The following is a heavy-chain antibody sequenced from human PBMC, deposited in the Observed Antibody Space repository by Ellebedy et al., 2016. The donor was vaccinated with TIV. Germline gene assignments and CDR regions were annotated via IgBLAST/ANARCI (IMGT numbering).Heavy chain of an antibody. J-gene: IGHJ4*02. D-gene: IGHD3-3*01. CDR3: ARGAGPTSFYFDY. CDR1: GFALSSYS. V-gene: IGHV3-48*04. CDR2: VSSDSSSE. Sequence: GESLKISCAASGFALSSYSMNWVRLAPGKGLEWISYVSSDSSSEYYADSVKGRFTISRDNVKNSLYLQMNSLRGEDTAVYYCARGAGPTSFYFDYWGQGTQVTVSS.